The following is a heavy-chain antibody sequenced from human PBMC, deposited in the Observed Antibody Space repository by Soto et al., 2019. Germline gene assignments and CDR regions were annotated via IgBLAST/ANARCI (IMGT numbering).Heavy chain of an antibody. V-gene: IGHV3-30*18. J-gene: IGHJ4*02. CDR2: ISYDGSNK. Sequence: GGSLRLSCAASGFTFSSYGMHWVRQAPGKGLEWVAVISYDGSNKYYADSVEGRFTISRDNSKNTLYLQMNSLRAEDTAVYYCAKDRGSGWYGEIDYWGQGTLGTVSS. CDR1: GFTFSSYG. CDR3: AKDRGSGWYGEIDY. D-gene: IGHD6-19*01.